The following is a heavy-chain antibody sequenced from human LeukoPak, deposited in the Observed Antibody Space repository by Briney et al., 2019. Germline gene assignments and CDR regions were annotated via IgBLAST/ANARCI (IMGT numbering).Heavy chain of an antibody. CDR3: ARERGTQVDY. V-gene: IGHV4-39*07. D-gene: IGHD1/OR15-1a*01. J-gene: IGHJ4*02. CDR1: GGSISTSNYY. CDR2: IFYSGST. Sequence: SETLSLTCTVSGGSISTSNYYWGWIRQPPGKGLEWIGNIFYSGSTYYSPSLRSRVTISLDTSRNQFSLKLNSVTAADTAVYYCARERGTQVDYWGQGTLVTVSS.